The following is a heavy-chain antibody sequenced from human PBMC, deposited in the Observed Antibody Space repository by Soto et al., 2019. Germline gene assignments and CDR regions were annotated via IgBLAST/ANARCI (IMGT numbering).Heavy chain of an antibody. Sequence: GGSLRLSCAASGFTFSSYAMHWVRQAPGKGLEWVAFISYDGSNKYLADSVKGRLTISRDNSKNTLFLQMNGLRAEDTAVYYCARDLYSSNAFDYWGQGTLVTVSS. J-gene: IGHJ4*02. V-gene: IGHV3-30-3*01. CDR3: ARDLYSSNAFDY. CDR2: ISYDGSNK. D-gene: IGHD6-13*01. CDR1: GFTFSSYA.